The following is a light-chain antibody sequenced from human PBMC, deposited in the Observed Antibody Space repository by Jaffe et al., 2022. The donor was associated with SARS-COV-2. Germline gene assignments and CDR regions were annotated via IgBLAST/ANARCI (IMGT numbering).Light chain of an antibody. V-gene: IGLV2-23*01. CDR2: EDN. Sequence: QSALTQPASVSGSPGQSITISCTGTSSDVGSYNLVSWYQQYPGNAPKIMIYEDNKRPSGVSNRFSGSKSGNTASLTISGLQDEDEADYYCCAYAGSGSLVFGGGTKLTVL. CDR3: CAYAGSGSLV. J-gene: IGLJ2*01. CDR1: SSDVGSYNL.